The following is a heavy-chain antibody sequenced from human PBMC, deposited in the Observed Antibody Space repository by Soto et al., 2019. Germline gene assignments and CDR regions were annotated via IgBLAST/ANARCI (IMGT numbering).Heavy chain of an antibody. CDR2: IDESGDS. J-gene: IGHJ4*02. V-gene: IGHV4-39*01. D-gene: IGHD1-1*01. CDR1: GGPIRSSSHY. CDR3: GGGGGYVDY. Sequence: SETLSLTCAVSGGPIRSSSHYWGWIRQSPGTGLEWIGSIDESGDSYYNPSLKSRVTILVDTSNNQFSLKLMSGTGATPAILYFGGGGGYVDYWGQGTLVTVSS.